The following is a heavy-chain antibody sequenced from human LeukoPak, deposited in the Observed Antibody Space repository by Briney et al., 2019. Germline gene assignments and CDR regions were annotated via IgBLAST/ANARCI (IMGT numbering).Heavy chain of an antibody. D-gene: IGHD4-17*01. CDR3: ARDLDMWRLRGAFDI. V-gene: IGHV3-21*01. J-gene: IGHJ3*02. CDR1: GFTFSSYG. Sequence: AGGSLRLSCAASGFTFSSYGMSWVRQAPGKGLEWVSTISNIDDTPYCADSVKGRFTISRDNAKNSLYLQMNSLRAEDTAVYYCARDLDMWRLRGAFDIWGQGTMVTVSS. CDR2: ISNIDDTP.